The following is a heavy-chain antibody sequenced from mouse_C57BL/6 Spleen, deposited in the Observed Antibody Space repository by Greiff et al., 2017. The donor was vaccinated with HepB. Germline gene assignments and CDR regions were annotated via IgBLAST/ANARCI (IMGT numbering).Heavy chain of an antibody. CDR3: ARGKGYWQWAFDY. V-gene: IGHV1-75*01. J-gene: IGHJ2*01. CDR1: GYTFTDYY. D-gene: IGHD3-2*02. Sequence: QLKQSGPELVKPGASVKISCKASGYTFTDYYINWVKQRPGQGLEWIGWIFPGSGSTYYNEKFKGKATLTVDKSSSTAYMLLSSLTSEDSAVYFCARGKGYWQWAFDYWGQGTTLTVSS. CDR2: IFPGSGST.